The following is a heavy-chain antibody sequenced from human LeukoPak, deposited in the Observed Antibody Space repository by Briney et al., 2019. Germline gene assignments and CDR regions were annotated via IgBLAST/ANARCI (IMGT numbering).Heavy chain of an antibody. V-gene: IGHV3-30*02. D-gene: IGHD3-3*01. CDR3: AKVGGDTIFGVVISPYYYYYMDV. CDR1: GFTFSSYG. CDR2: IRYDGSNK. Sequence: GGSLRLSCAASGFTFSSYGMHWVRQAPGKGLEWVAFIRYDGSNKYYADSVKGRFTISRDNSKNTLYLQMNSLRAEDTAVYYCAKVGGDTIFGVVISPYYYYYMDVWGKGTTVTVSS. J-gene: IGHJ6*03.